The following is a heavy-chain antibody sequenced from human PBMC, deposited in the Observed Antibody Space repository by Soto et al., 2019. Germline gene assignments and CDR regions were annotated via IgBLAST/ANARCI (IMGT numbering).Heavy chain of an antibody. Sequence: GESLKISCKASANTFASYWIGWVRQLPGEGPEGMGIIYPGDSDTRYSPSCQGQVTISADKSMNTAYLQWHSLKASDTAMYYWARAGAGGKSHAWDRWGQGTLVTVSS. CDR2: IYPGDSDT. CDR3: ARAGAGGKSHAWDR. D-gene: IGHD1-26*01. V-gene: IGHV5-51*01. CDR1: ANTFASYW. J-gene: IGHJ4*01.